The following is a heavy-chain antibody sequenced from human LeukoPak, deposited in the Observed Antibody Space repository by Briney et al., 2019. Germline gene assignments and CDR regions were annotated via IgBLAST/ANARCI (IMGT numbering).Heavy chain of an antibody. J-gene: IGHJ4*02. CDR2: IKQDGSEK. CDR3: AKDGPVTYYYDSSGQYFDY. D-gene: IGHD3-22*01. CDR1: GFTFSSYW. Sequence: GGSLRPSCAASGFTFSSYWMSWVRQAPGKGLEWVANIKQDGSEKYYVDSVKGRFTISRDNAKNSLYLQMNSLRAEDTTVYYCAKDGPVTYYYDSSGQYFDYWGQGTLVTVSS. V-gene: IGHV3-7*01.